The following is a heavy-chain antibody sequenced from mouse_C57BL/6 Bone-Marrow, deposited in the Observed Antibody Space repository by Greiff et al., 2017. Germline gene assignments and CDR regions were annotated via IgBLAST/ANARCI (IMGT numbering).Heavy chain of an antibody. CDR3: VGGNYNYAMDY. D-gene: IGHD2-1*01. CDR1: GFSFNTYA. J-gene: IGHJ4*01. V-gene: IGHV10-1*01. Sequence: EVQLVESGGGLVQPKGSLKLSCAASGFSFNTYAMNWVRQAPGKGLEWVARIRSKSNNYATYYADSVKDRFTISRDDSESMLYLQMNNLKTEDTAMYYCVGGNYNYAMDYWGQGTSVTVSS. CDR2: IRSKSNNYAT.